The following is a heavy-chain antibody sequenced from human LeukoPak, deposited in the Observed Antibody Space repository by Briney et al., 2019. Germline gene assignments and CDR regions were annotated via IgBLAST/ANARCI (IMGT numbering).Heavy chain of an antibody. CDR1: GGTFSSYA. V-gene: IGHV1-69*11. J-gene: IGHJ4*02. Sequence: SSVKVSCKASGGTFSSYAISWVRQAPGQGLEWMGRIIPILGTANYAQKFQGRVTITTDESTSTAYMELSSLRSEDTAVYYCARSVYYYDSSGSFDYWGQGTLVTVSS. D-gene: IGHD3-22*01. CDR3: ARSVYYYDSSGSFDY. CDR2: IIPILGTA.